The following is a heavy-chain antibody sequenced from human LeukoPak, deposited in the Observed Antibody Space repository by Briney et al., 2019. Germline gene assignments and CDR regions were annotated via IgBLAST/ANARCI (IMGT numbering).Heavy chain of an antibody. J-gene: IGHJ6*03. Sequence: GGSLRLSCAASGFTFSSYSMNWVRQAPGKGLEWVSSISSSSSYIYYADSVKGRFTISRDNAKNSLYLQMNSLRAEDTAVYYCARDRSAMDKYYYYYYYMDVWGKGTTVTVSS. V-gene: IGHV3-21*01. CDR3: ARDRSAMDKYYYYYYYMDV. D-gene: IGHD5-18*01. CDR2: ISSSSSYI. CDR1: GFTFSSYS.